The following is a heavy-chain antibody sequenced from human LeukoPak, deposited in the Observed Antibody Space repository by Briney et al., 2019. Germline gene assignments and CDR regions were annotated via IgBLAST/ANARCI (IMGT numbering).Heavy chain of an antibody. V-gene: IGHV3-53*01. CDR3: ARGSGSGWPLDR. D-gene: IGHD6-19*01. CDR1: GVIVSRNF. CDR2: MYAGGTT. Sequence: GRSVRLSCAASGVIVSRNFMSWVRQAPGKGLQWVAIMYAGGTTDYSDSVRGRFHISRDSSNNTLFLQINSLRAEDTAVYYCARGSGSGWPLDRWGQGALVTVSS. J-gene: IGHJ5*02.